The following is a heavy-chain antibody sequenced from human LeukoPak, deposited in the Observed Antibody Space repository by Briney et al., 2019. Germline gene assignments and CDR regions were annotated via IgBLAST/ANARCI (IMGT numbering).Heavy chain of an antibody. J-gene: IGHJ4*02. CDR2: IYYSGST. V-gene: IGHV4-59*01. CDR3: ARLGVEYSSPAFDY. D-gene: IGHD6-6*01. CDR1: GGSISSYY. Sequence: PSETLSLTCTVSGGSISSYYWSWIRQPPGKGLEWIGYIYYSGSTNYNPSLKSRVTISVDTSKNQFSLKLSSVTAADTAVYYCARLGVEYSSPAFDYWGQGTLVTVSS.